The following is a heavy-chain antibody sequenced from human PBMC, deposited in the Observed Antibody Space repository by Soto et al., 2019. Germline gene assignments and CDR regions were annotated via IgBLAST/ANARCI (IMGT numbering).Heavy chain of an antibody. CDR2: IYTTGST. J-gene: IGHJ5*02. CDR1: GGSISSYS. CDR3: ARVGMVGTVLGSWFDP. V-gene: IGHV4-4*07. Sequence: SETLSLTCTVSGGSISSYSWIWIRQPAGKGLEWIGRIYTTGSTNYNPSLKSRVTMSVDTSKNHFSLKLRSVTAADTAVYYCARVGMVGTVLGSWFDPWGQGALVTVSS. D-gene: IGHD6-19*01.